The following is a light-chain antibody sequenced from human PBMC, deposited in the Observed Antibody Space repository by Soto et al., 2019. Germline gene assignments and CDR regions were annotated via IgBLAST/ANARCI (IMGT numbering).Light chain of an antibody. CDR1: QSVSSSY. V-gene: IGKV3-20*01. Sequence: EIVLTQSPGTLSSSPGERATLSCRASQSVSSSYLAWYQQKPGQAPRLLIYGASSRATGIPDRFSGSGSGTDFTLTISRLEPEDFAFYYCQQYGNSPPYTFGQGTKLEIK. CDR3: QQYGNSPPYT. CDR2: GAS. J-gene: IGKJ2*01.